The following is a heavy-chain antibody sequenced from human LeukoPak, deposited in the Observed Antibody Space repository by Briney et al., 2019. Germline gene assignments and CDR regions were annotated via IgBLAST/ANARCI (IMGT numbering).Heavy chain of an antibody. D-gene: IGHD6-19*01. CDR3: ARSYSSGWYGLRAFDI. Sequence: SETLSLTCTVSGGSISSYYWSWIRQPAGKGLEWIGRIYTSGSTNYNPSLKSRVTMSVDTSKNQFSLKLSSVTAADTAVYYCARSYSSGWYGLRAFDIWGQGTMVTVSS. V-gene: IGHV4-4*07. J-gene: IGHJ3*02. CDR1: GGSISSYY. CDR2: IYTSGST.